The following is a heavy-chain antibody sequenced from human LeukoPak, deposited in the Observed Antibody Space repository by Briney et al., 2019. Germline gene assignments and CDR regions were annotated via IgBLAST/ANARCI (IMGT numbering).Heavy chain of an antibody. Sequence: AGGSLSLSCAASGFTFSSYAMTWVRQAPGKGLEWVSRITGSGGGTYYADSVKGRFTISRDNSKNTLYLQMDSLRADDTAVYYCATRAGVAVADSYYYNGLDVWGQGNTVTVSS. CDR2: ITGSGGGT. V-gene: IGHV3-23*01. CDR3: ATRAGVAVADSYYYNGLDV. J-gene: IGHJ6*02. CDR1: GFTFSSYA. D-gene: IGHD6-19*01.